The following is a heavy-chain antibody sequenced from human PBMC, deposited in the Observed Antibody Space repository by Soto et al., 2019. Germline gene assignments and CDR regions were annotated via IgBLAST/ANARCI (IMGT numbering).Heavy chain of an antibody. CDR2: ISGNGGST. CDR1: GFTFSSYA. D-gene: IGHD4-17*01. Sequence: PVGSLRLSCAASGFTFSSYAMSWVRQAPGKGLEWVSAISGNGGSTYYADSVKGRFTISRDNSKNTLYLQMNSLRAEDTAVYYCAKDGGPYGDPSLYYYMDVWGKGTTVTVSS. J-gene: IGHJ6*03. V-gene: IGHV3-23*01. CDR3: AKDGGPYGDPSLYYYMDV.